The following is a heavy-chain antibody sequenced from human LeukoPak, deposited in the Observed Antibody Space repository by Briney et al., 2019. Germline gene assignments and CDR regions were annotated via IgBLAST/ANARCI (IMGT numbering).Heavy chain of an antibody. CDR1: GGSISSGDYY. CDR3: ARPYYYDSRIDH. CDR2: MYYSGST. V-gene: IGHV4-30-4*01. J-gene: IGHJ5*02. Sequence: SETLSLTCTVSGGSISSGDYYWSWIRQPPGKGLEWIAYMYYSGSTYYNPSLKSRVTMSADTSKNQLSLKLSSVTAADTAVYYCARPYYYDSRIDHWGQGILVTVSS. D-gene: IGHD3-22*01.